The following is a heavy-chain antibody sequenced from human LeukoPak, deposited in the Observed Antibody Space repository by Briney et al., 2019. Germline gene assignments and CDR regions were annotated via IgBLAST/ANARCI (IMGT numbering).Heavy chain of an antibody. D-gene: IGHD3-3*01. V-gene: IGHV3-23*01. J-gene: IGHJ4*02. CDR3: AKDRVTIFGVGLFDY. CDR2: ISGSGGST. Sequence: GGSLRLSCAASGFTFSSYSMNCVLQAPGKGLELVSAISGSGGSTYCADSVKGRFTISRDNSKNTLYLQMNSLRAEDTAVYYCAKDRVTIFGVGLFDYWGQGTLVTVSS. CDR1: GFTFSSYS.